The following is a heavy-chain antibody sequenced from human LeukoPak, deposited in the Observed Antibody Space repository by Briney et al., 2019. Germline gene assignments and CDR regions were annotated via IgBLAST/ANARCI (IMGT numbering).Heavy chain of an antibody. J-gene: IGHJ4*02. V-gene: IGHV3-7*01. CDR2: IKQDGSEK. CDR3: ARGIETFDY. CDR1: GFTFSSYW. Sequence: GGSLRLSCAASGFTFSSYWMSWVRQAPGKGLEWVANIKQDGSEKYYVDSVKGRFTISRDNANNSVFLQMNTLRAEDTAVYYCARGIETFDYWGQGTLVTVSS.